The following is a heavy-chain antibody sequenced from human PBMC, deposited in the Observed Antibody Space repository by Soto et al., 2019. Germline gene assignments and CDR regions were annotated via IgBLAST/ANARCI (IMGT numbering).Heavy chain of an antibody. D-gene: IGHD6-19*01. CDR1: GFTFSSYA. CDR2: ISYDGSNK. J-gene: IGHJ4*02. V-gene: IGHV3-30-3*01. CDR3: AREGGWYFSFDY. Sequence: GESLKISCAASGFTFSSYAMHWVRQAPGKGLEWVAVISYDGSNKYYADSVKGRFTISRDNSKNTLYLQMNSLRAEDTAVYYCAREGGWYFSFDYWGQGTLVTVSS.